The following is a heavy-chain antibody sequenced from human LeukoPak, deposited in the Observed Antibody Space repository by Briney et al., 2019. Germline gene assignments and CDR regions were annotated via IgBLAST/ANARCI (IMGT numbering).Heavy chain of an antibody. D-gene: IGHD4-17*01. CDR1: GYTFTGYY. CDR3: ARSDSDDYGDYFDY. CDR2: INPNSGGT. Sequence: ASVEVSCKASGYTFTGYYMHWVRQVPGQGLEWMGWINPNSGGTNYAQKFQGRVTMTRDTSISTAYMELSRLRSDDTAVYYCARSDSDDYGDYFDYWGQGTLVTVSS. V-gene: IGHV1-2*02. J-gene: IGHJ4*02.